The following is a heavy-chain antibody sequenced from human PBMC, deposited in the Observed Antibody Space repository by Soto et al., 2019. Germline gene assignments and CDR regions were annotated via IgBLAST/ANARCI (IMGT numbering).Heavy chain of an antibody. V-gene: IGHV3-33*01. J-gene: IGHJ4*02. D-gene: IGHD3-22*01. CDR2: IWYDGSNK. CDR1: GFTFSSYG. CDR3: AREGSTPWYSSGYSFDY. Sequence: GGSLRLSCAASGFTFSSYGMHWVRQAPGKGLEWVAVIWYDGSNKYYADSVKGRFTISRDNSKNTLYLQMNSLRAEDTAVYYCAREGSTPWYSSGYSFDYWGQGTLVTVSS.